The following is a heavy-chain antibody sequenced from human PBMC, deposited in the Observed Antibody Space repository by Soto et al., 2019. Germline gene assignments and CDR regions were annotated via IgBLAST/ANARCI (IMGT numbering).Heavy chain of an antibody. CDR1: GLTFSHYS. J-gene: IGHJ6*02. CDR2: TSYDGSKQ. V-gene: IGHV3-30*18. D-gene: IGHD3-10*01. Sequence: GGSLRLSCAASGLTFSHYSMHWVRQAPGKGLEWVAGTSYDGSKQYYADSVKGRLTISRDNPKNTLYLQMNSLRADDTALYYCAKDRGSGSGDYYGMDVWGQGTTVTVSS. CDR3: AKDRGSGSGDYYGMDV.